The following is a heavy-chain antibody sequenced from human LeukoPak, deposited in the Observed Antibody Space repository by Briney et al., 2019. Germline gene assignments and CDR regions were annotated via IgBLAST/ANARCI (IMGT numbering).Heavy chain of an antibody. V-gene: IGHV4-39*01. Sequence: SETLSLTCAVSGGSISSSSYYWGWIRQPPGKGLEWIGSIYYSGSTYYNPSLKSRVTISVDTSKSQFSLKLSSVTAADTAVYYCARQGQWLGYYYGMDVWGQGTTVTVSS. D-gene: IGHD6-19*01. J-gene: IGHJ6*02. CDR2: IYYSGST. CDR3: ARQGQWLGYYYGMDV. CDR1: GGSISSSSYY.